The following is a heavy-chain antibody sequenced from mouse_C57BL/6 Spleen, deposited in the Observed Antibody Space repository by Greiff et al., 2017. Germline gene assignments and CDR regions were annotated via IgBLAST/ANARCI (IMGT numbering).Heavy chain of an antibody. V-gene: IGHV1-61*01. D-gene: IGHD1-1*01. J-gene: IGHJ2*01. CDR2: IYPSDSET. CDR1: GYTFTSYW. CDR3: ARSESYYYCSSYFDY. Sequence: VQLQQPGAELVRPGSSVKLSCKASGYTFTSYWMDWVKQRPGQGLEWIGNIYPSDSETHYNQKFKDKATLTVEKSSSTAYMPLSSLTSGVSAVYYCARSESYYYCSSYFDYWGQGTTLTVSS.